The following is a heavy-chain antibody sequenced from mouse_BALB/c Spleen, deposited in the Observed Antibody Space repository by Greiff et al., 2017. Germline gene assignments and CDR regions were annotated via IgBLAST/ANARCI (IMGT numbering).Heavy chain of an antibody. V-gene: IGHV1-28*01. CDR1: GYSFTSYY. J-gene: IGHJ4*01. Sequence: EVQLQQSGPELMKPGASVKISCKASGYSFTSYYMHWVKQSHGKSLEWIGYIDPFNGGTSYNQKFKGKATLTVDKSSSTAYMHLSSLTSEDSAVYYCARETYDYENYAMDYWGQGTSVTVSS. CDR3: ARETYDYENYAMDY. CDR2: IDPFNGGT. D-gene: IGHD2-4*01.